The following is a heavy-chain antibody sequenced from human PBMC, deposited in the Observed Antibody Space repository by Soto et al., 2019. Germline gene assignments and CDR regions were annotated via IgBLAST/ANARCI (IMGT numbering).Heavy chain of an antibody. J-gene: IGHJ5*02. CDR3: ARGGRGIEARHPGWFDP. D-gene: IGHD6-6*01. CDR1: GGTFSSYT. V-gene: IGHV1-69*02. CDR2: IIPILGIA. Sequence: QVQLVQSGAEVKKPGSSVKVSCKASGGTFSSYTISWVRQAPGQGLEWMGRIIPILGIANYAQKFQGRVTITADKSTSTAYMELSSLRSEDTAVYYCARGGRGIEARHPGWFDPWGQGTLVTVSS.